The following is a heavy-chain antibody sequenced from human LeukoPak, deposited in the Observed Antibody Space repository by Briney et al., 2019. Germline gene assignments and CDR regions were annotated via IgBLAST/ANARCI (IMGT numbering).Heavy chain of an antibody. Sequence: GGSLRLSCAASGLTFSNYNMNWVRQAPGKGLEWVSYISTSSSYIYYADSVKGRFTISRDNAKNSLYLQMNSLRAEDTAVYYCARDTYYDSSGYSWEEGYYYYMDVWGKGTTVTVSS. CDR2: ISTSSSYI. J-gene: IGHJ6*03. D-gene: IGHD3-22*01. CDR1: GLTFSNYN. CDR3: ARDTYYDSSGYSWEEGYYYYMDV. V-gene: IGHV3-21*01.